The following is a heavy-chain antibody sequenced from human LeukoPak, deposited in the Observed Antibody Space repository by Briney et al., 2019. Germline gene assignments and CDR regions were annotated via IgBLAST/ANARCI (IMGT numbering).Heavy chain of an antibody. CDR1: GLTFSSHW. D-gene: IGHD2-8*01. CDR2: IEKDGSEK. V-gene: IGHV3-7*01. J-gene: IGHJ5*02. CDR3: ARENGGGWIDP. Sequence: PGGSLRLSCAASGLTFSSHWMHWVRQAPGKGLEWVANIEKDGSEKYYVDSVKGRFTISRDNAKSSLFLQMDSLRAEDTAVYYCARENGGGWIDPWGQGTLVTVSS.